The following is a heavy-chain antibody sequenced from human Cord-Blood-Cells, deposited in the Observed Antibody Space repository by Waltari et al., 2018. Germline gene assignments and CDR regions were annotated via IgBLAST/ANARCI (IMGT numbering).Heavy chain of an antibody. J-gene: IGHJ6*02. D-gene: IGHD5-12*01. CDR1: GFTFSSYA. V-gene: IGHV3-30*04. Sequence: QVQLVESGGGVVQPGRSLRLSCAASGFTFSSYAMHWVRQAPGKGLEWVEVISNDGSNKYYADSVKGRFTISRDNSKNTLYLQMNSLRAEDTAVYYCARVPSTTKYYYYGMDVWGQGTTVTVSS. CDR2: ISNDGSNK. CDR3: ARVPSTTKYYYYGMDV.